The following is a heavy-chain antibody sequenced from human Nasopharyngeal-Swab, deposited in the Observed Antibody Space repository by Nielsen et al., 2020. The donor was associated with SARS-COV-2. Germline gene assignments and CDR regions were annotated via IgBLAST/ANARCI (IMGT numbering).Heavy chain of an antibody. CDR2: INTNTGNP. CDR3: ARGGVAGTGYGMDV. Sequence: WVRQATGRGLEWMGWINTNTGNPTYAQGFTGRFVFSLDTSVSTAYLQISSLKAEDTAVYYCARGGVAGTGYGMDVWGQGTTVTVSS. J-gene: IGHJ6*02. V-gene: IGHV7-4-1*02. D-gene: IGHD6-19*01.